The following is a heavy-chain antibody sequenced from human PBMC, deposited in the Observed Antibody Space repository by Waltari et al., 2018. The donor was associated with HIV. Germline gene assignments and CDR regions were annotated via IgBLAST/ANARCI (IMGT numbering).Heavy chain of an antibody. Sequence: EVQLVESGGGLVKPGGSLRLSCVASGFTFTNYTMNWVRQAPGKGLGWVSSISYRRNPIYHTNSGKGRFTISRENAESSLYLQMNSLGAEDTSVYYCARGCGGLSCNTRHFDYWGQGTLVTVSS. CDR2: ISYRRNPI. D-gene: IGHD2-21*01. V-gene: IGHV3-21*01. J-gene: IGHJ4*02. CDR1: GFTFTNYT. CDR3: ARGCGGLSCNTRHFDY.